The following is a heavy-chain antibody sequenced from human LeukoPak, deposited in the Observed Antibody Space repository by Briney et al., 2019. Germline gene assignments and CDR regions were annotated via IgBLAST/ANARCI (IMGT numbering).Heavy chain of an antibody. CDR1: GYTFTGYY. CDR2: INPNSGGT. Sequence: ASVKVSCEAAGYTFTGYYMHWVRQAPGQGLEWMGWINPNSGGTNYAQKFQGWVTMTRDTSISTAYMELSRLRSDDTAVYYCARISSGWSFDYWGQGTLVTVSS. V-gene: IGHV1-2*04. J-gene: IGHJ4*02. CDR3: ARISSGWSFDY. D-gene: IGHD6-19*01.